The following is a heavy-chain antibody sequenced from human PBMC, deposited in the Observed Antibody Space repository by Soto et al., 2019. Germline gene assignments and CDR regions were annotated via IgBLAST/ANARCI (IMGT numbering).Heavy chain of an antibody. CDR3: ARIDDYGDYGNDY. CDR1: GFTFNTHG. J-gene: IGHJ4*02. D-gene: IGHD4-17*01. CDR2: IWYDGSQR. V-gene: IGHV3-33*01. Sequence: GSLRLSCAASGFTFNTHGMHWVRQAPGKGLEWVAVIWYDGSQRYYADFVRGRFTISRDNSQNTLYLQMTSLRAEDTAVYYCARIDDYGDYGNDYRGQGALVTVSS.